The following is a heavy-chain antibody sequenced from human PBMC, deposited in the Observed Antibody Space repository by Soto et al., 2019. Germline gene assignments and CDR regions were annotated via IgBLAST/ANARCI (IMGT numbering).Heavy chain of an antibody. D-gene: IGHD3-10*01. CDR3: ATDMGFGEYPEFGMDV. J-gene: IGHJ6*02. CDR1: GFTFTRSA. CDR2: IFVGSGNT. Sequence: QMQLVQSGPELKKPGTSVKVSCKASGFTFTRSAVQWVRQARGQRLERIGWIFVGSGNTNYAQKFQDRVTFTRDMSTSTAYMELSRLRSEDTAVYYCATDMGFGEYPEFGMDVWGQGTTVIVSS. V-gene: IGHV1-58*01.